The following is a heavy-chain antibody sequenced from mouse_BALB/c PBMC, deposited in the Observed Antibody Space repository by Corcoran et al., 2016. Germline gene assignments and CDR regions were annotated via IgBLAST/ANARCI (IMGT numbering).Heavy chain of an antibody. D-gene: IGHD1-1*01. CDR2: INPNYDST. J-gene: IGHJ2*01. Sequence: EVQLQQFGAELVKHGASVKITCKASGYTFTDYNMDWVKQSHGKSLEWIGDINPNYDSTSYNQKLKGKATLTVDKSSSRAYMELRSLTSEDTAVSYCARSACSIFSYFDYWGQGTTLTVSS. CDR1: GYTFTDYN. V-gene: IGHV1-18*01. CDR3: ARSACSIFSYFDY.